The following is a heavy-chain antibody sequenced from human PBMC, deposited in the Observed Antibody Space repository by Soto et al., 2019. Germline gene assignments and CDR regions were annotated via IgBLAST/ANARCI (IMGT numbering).Heavy chain of an antibody. D-gene: IGHD3-10*01. CDR1: GGSISSYY. J-gene: IGHJ6*03. Sequence: PSETLSLTCTVSGGSISSYYWSWIRQPPGKGLEWIGYIYYSGSTNYNPSLKSRVTISVDTSKNQFSLKLSSVTAADTAVYYCARPRITMVRGVARSYYMDVWGKGTTVTVSS. CDR3: ARPRITMVRGVARSYYMDV. CDR2: IYYSGST. V-gene: IGHV4-59*01.